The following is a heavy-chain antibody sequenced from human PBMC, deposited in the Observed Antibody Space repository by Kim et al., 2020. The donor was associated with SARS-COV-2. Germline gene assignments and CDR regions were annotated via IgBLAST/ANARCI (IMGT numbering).Heavy chain of an antibody. D-gene: IGHD5-12*01. V-gene: IGHV4-59*08. Sequence: SETLSLTCTVSGASISSYYWSWIRQPPGKGLEYIGYIYYSGSTKYNPSLKSRVTISVDTSKNQLSLRLSSVTAADTAVYYCARQGHSGYDFGGFDYWGQGTLVTVSS. CDR1: GASISSYY. J-gene: IGHJ4*02. CDR3: ARQGHSGYDFGGFDY. CDR2: IYYSGST.